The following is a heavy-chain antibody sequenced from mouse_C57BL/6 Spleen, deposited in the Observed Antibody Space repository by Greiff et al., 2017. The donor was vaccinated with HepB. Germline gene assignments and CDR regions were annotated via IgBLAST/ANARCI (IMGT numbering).Heavy chain of an antibody. V-gene: IGHV5-4*03. J-gene: IGHJ2*01. CDR2: ISDGGCYT. CDR1: GFTFSSYA. CDR3: ARVDFDY. Sequence: EVKLMESGGGLVKPGGSLKLSCAASGFTFSSYAMSWVRQTPEKRLEWVATISDGGCYTYYPDNVKGRFTISRDNAKNNLYLQMSHLKSEDTAMYYCARVDFDYWGQGTTLTVSS.